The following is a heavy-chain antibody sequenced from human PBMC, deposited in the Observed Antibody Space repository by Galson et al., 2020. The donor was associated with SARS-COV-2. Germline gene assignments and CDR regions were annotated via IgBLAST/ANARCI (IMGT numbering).Heavy chain of an antibody. CDR2: IYNSGSA. CDR3: ARSVPGSYYYYGLDV. Sequence: NLSLTCTVSGSTISSGGYYWRWTRQHTGKGLVWYGNIYNSGSAYYNPSLRSRVTISVDTSKDQFSLKLSSVTAADTAVYYCARSVPGSYYYYGLDVWGQGTTVTVSS. V-gene: IGHV4-31*03. CDR1: GSTISSGGYY. J-gene: IGHJ6*02.